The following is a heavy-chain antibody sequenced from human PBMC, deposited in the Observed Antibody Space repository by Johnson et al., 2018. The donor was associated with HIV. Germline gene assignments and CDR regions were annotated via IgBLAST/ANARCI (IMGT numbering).Heavy chain of an antibody. CDR1: GFTFSDYY. V-gene: IGHV3-11*04. Sequence: QEKLVESGGGVVQPGGSLRLSCAASGFTFSDYYMTWIRQTPGKGLEWVSYISSSGTTVYYADSVRGRFSISRDNTKHSLYLQMNSLRAEDTALYYCARESLPGYSSSNDAFDIWGQGTMVTVSS. J-gene: IGHJ3*02. CDR3: ARESLPGYSSSNDAFDI. CDR2: ISSSGTTV. D-gene: IGHD6-13*01.